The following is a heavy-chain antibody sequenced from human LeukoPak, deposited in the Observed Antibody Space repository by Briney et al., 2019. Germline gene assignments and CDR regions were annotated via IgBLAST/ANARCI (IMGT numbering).Heavy chain of an antibody. J-gene: IGHJ4*02. CDR2: IFYTGRV. D-gene: IGHD3-9*01. V-gene: IGHV4-30-4*01. CDR1: GGSISSGVYY. Sequence: PSETLSLTCTVSGGSISSGVYYWSWIRQHPGKGLEWMGYIFYTGRVSYNPSLKSRITISVDSTRNHFSLEVSSVTAADTAVYYCARTPRYYDILTGYHDYWGQGTLVTVSS. CDR3: ARTPRYYDILTGYHDY.